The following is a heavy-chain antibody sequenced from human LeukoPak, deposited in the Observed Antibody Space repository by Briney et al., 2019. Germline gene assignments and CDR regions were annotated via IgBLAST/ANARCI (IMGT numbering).Heavy chain of an antibody. D-gene: IGHD6-6*01. Sequence: PSETLSLTCAVYGGSFSGYYWSWIRQPPGKGLEWIGEINHSGSTNYNPSLKSRVTISVDTSKNQFSLKLSSVTAADTAVYYCARRRRSSSYIDYWGQGTLVTVSS. CDR3: ARRRRSSSYIDY. CDR1: GGSFSGYY. CDR2: INHSGST. J-gene: IGHJ4*02. V-gene: IGHV4-34*01.